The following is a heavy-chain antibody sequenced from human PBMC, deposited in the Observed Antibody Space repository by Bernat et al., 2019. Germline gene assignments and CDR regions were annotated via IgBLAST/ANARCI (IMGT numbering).Heavy chain of an antibody. Sequence: QLQLHESGPGLVKPSETLSLTCSVSGGSITGSNSYWAWIRQPPGKEMEWIASIFSSGHTYYHPSLRSRVTISVDTSSDQFSLRLSSVTAADTALYYCARHSRVIPTAICSFDFWGQGTMVIVSS. V-gene: IGHV4-39*01. J-gene: IGHJ3*01. CDR2: IFSSGHT. D-gene: IGHD2-2*02. CDR1: GGSITGSNSY. CDR3: ARHSRVIPTAICSFDF.